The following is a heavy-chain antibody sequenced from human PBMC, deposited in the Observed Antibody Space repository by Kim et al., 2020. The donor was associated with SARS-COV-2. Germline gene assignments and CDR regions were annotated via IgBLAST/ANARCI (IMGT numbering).Heavy chain of an antibody. CDR3: AKDNNPTGALLPGYFDY. V-gene: IGHV3-9*01. CDR1: GFTFDDYA. D-gene: IGHD2-8*02. CDR2: ISWNSGSI. Sequence: GGSLRLSCAASGFTFDDYAMHWVRQAPGKGLEWVSGISWNSGSIGYADSVKGRFTISRDNAKNSLYLQMNSLRAEDTALYYCAKDNNPTGALLPGYFDYWGQGTLVTVSS. J-gene: IGHJ4*02.